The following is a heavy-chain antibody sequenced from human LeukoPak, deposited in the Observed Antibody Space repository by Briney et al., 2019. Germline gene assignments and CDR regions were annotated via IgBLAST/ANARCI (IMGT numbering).Heavy chain of an antibody. CDR2: IYYSGST. J-gene: IGHJ4*02. D-gene: IGHD2-21*01. Sequence: SETLSLTCTVSGGSISSYYWSWIRQPPGKGLEWIGDIYYSGSTNYNPSLKSRVTISVDTSKNQFSLKLSSVTAADTAVYYCARGVVIAPQTFDYWGQGTLVTVSS. V-gene: IGHV4-59*01. CDR3: ARGVVIAPQTFDY. CDR1: GGSISSYY.